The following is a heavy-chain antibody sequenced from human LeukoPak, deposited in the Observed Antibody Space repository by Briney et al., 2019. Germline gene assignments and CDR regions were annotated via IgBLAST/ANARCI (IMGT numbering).Heavy chain of an antibody. V-gene: IGHV4-59*01. CDR2: IYYSGST. Sequence: SETLSLTCAVSGGSISSYYWSWVRQPPGKGLEWMGDIYYSGSTNYNPSLKSRGTISVDTSKNQFSLKLSSVTAAAPALYYCATALASDFCSGYYPPGAYSFDYWGQGTLVTVSS. CDR1: GGSISSYY. CDR3: ATALASDFCSGYYPPGAYSFDY. D-gene: IGHD3-3*01. J-gene: IGHJ4*02.